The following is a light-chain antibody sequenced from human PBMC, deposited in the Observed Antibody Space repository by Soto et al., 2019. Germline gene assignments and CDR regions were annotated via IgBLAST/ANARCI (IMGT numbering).Light chain of an antibody. J-gene: IGLJ3*02. CDR1: SSNIGAGYD. CDR3: QSYDSSLSGWNWV. CDR2: GNS. Sequence: QSVLTQPPSMSGAPGQRVTISCTGSSSNIGAGYDVHWYQQLPGTAPKLLIYGNSNRPSGVPDRFSGSKSGTSASLAITGLQAEDEADYYCQSYDSSLSGWNWVFGGGTKLTVL. V-gene: IGLV1-40*01.